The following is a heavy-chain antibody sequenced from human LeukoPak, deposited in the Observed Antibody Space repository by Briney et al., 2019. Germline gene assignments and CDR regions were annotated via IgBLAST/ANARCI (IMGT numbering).Heavy chain of an antibody. CDR2: INTHNGNT. J-gene: IGHJ4*02. Sequence: ASVKVSCKASGYNFDKFGIAWVRQAPGQGLEWMGWINTHNGNTKYAQRYQGRVTMTTDTSTSTVYMELRSLRSDDTAVYFCARDTPQHLKRYDYWGQGTQVTVSS. V-gene: IGHV1-18*01. CDR3: ARDTPQHLKRYDY. CDR1: GYNFDKFG. D-gene: IGHD6-13*01.